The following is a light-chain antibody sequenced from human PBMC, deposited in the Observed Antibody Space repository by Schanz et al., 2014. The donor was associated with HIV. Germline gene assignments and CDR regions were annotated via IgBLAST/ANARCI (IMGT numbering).Light chain of an antibody. CDR1: SGYFGGHIY. J-gene: IGLJ2*01. CDR2: DVS. CDR3: CSSGRDYSFEVI. V-gene: IGLV2-11*01. Sequence: QSALTQPRSVSGSTGETVSISCTGTSGYFGGHIYVSWFQHHPGKAPKLLIYDVSQRPSGVPDRFSGSLSGTTASLTISGLLAEDEGDYYCCSSGRDYSFEVIFGGGTKLTVL.